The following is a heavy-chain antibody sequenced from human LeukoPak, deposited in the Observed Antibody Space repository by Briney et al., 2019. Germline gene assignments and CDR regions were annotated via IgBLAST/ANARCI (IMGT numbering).Heavy chain of an antibody. CDR3: ARDLQTEWERRLDY. CDR1: GYTFTSYG. CDR2: ISAYNDNT. D-gene: IGHD1-26*01. Sequence: ASVKVSCKASGYTFTSYGISWVRQAPGQGLEWMGWISAYNDNTNYAQKLQGRVTMTTDTSTSTAYMELRSLRSDDTAVYYCARDLQTEWERRLDYWGQGTLVTVSS. J-gene: IGHJ4*02. V-gene: IGHV1-18*01.